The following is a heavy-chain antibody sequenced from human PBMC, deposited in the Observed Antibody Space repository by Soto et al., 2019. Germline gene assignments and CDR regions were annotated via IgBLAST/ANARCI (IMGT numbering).Heavy chain of an antibody. D-gene: IGHD4-17*01. CDR1: GYTFTSYA. CDR2: INPGNGNT. CDR3: ARGASSVTTFYFDL. J-gene: IGHJ2*01. V-gene: IGHV1-3*01. Sequence: QVQVVQSGAEVKKPGASVKVSCKASGYTFTSYAMHWVRQAPGQRLEWMGWINPGNGNTKNSQKFQGRVTITRDTFASTAYMALRSLRSEDTAVYYCARGASSVTTFYFDLWGRGTLVTVSS.